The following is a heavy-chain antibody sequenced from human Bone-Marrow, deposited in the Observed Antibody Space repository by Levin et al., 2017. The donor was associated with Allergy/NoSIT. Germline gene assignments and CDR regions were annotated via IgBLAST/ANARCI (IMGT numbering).Heavy chain of an antibody. CDR3: ARDVFDTSDYYQGTFDI. Sequence: SQTLSLTCSVSGDSTSSYYWSWLRQPPGKPLQWIGYIYYNGDTKYNPSLESRVTISVDTSNNQFSLKLNSVTAADTAVYFCARDVFDTSDYYQGTFDIWGHGTRVIVSS. V-gene: IGHV4-59*01. J-gene: IGHJ3*02. CDR1: GDSTSSYY. CDR2: IYYNGDT. D-gene: IGHD3-22*01.